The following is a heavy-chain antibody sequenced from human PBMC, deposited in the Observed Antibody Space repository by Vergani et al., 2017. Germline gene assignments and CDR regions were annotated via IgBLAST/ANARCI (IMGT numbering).Heavy chain of an antibody. Sequence: QVQLQESGPGLVKPSQTLSLTCTVSGGSISSGDYYWSWIRQPPGKGLEWIGYIYYSGSTYYNPSLKSRVTISVDTSKNQFSLKLSSVTAADTAVYYCARDRSDYYDSSGYFGGWYFDLWGRGTLVTVSS. CDR2: IYYSGST. CDR1: GGSISSGDYY. V-gene: IGHV4-30-4*08. CDR3: ARDRSDYYDSSGYFGGWYFDL. D-gene: IGHD3-22*01. J-gene: IGHJ2*01.